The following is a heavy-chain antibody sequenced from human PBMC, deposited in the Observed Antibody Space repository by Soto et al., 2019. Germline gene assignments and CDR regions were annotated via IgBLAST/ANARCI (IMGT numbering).Heavy chain of an antibody. V-gene: IGHV3-30*18. D-gene: IGHD3-16*01. CDR1: GFSFNNYG. CDR3: ANHSVWGSYYNVGSGGNLDY. Sequence: GGSLRLSCAASGFSFNNYGMHWVRQAPGKELEWVVVISFDGRNTYYADSVKGRFTISRDNSKNTLYLEMTSLRAEDTAVYYCANHSVWGSYYNVGSGGNLDYWGQGTLAPSPQ. CDR2: ISFDGRNT. J-gene: IGHJ4*02.